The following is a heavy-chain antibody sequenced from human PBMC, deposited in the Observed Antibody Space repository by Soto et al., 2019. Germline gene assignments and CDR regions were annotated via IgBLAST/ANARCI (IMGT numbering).Heavy chain of an antibody. D-gene: IGHD6-13*01. J-gene: IGHJ4*02. CDR2: ISDDGSNK. CDR3: ARGRFASSWSYFDY. Sequence: GGSLRLSCAASGFTFSNYALHWVRQAPGKGLEWVAVISDDGSNKYYADSVKGRFTISRDNSKNTLYLQMNSLRAEDTAMYYCARGRFASSWSYFDYWGQGT. V-gene: IGHV3-30-3*01. CDR1: GFTFSNYA.